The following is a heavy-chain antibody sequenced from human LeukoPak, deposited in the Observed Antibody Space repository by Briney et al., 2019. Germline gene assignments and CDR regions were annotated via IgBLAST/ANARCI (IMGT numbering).Heavy chain of an antibody. D-gene: IGHD3-16*02. J-gene: IGHJ6*02. V-gene: IGHV3-7*02. CDR3: ASLQLSPYYYYYGMDV. CDR1: GFTFSNYW. Sequence: GFPRISCAASGFTFSNYWMSLVRQAPGEGLELGANKKQDGSEKYYVDSVKGRFTISRDNAKNSLYLQMNSLRAEDTAVYYCASLQLSPYYYYYGMDVWGQGTTVTVSS. CDR2: KKQDGSEK.